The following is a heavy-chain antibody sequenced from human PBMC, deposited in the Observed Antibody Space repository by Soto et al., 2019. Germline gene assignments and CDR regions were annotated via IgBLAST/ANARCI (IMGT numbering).Heavy chain of an antibody. CDR3: AKDPHVLLWFGELNFPNWFDP. J-gene: IGHJ5*02. Sequence: PGGSLRLSCAASGFTFSSYAMSWVRQAPGKGLEWVSAISGSGGSTYYADSVKGRFTISRDNSKNTLYLQMNSLRAEDTAVYYCAKDPHVLLWFGELNFPNWFDPWGQGTLVTVSS. D-gene: IGHD3-10*01. CDR1: GFTFSSYA. V-gene: IGHV3-23*01. CDR2: ISGSGGST.